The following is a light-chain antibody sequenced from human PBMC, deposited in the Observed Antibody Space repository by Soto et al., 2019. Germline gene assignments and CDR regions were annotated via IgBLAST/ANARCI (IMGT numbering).Light chain of an antibody. Sequence: EIVMTQSPATLSVSPGERATLSCRASQSVSSNLAWYQQKPGQAPRLLIYGASTRATGTPARFSGSGSGTEFTLTISSLQSEDFTVYSCLQYHNLWAFGQGTKVDIK. J-gene: IGKJ1*01. CDR3: LQYHNLWA. CDR2: GAS. V-gene: IGKV3-15*01. CDR1: QSVSSN.